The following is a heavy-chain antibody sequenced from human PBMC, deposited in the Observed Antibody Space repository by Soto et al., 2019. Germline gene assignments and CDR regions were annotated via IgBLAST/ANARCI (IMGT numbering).Heavy chain of an antibody. CDR2: ISAYNGNT. D-gene: IGHD3-10*01. CDR3: AKTYGSGSYTYYYYGMDV. CDR1: GYTFTSYG. Sequence: ASVKVSCKASGYTFTSYGISWVRQAPGQGREWMGWISAYNGNTNYAQKLQGRVTMTTDTSTSTAYMELRSLRSDDTAVYYCAKTYGSGSYTYYYYGMDVWGQGXTVTVSS. V-gene: IGHV1-18*01. J-gene: IGHJ6*02.